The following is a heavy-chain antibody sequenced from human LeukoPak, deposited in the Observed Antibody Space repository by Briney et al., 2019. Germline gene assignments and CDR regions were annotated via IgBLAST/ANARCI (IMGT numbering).Heavy chain of an antibody. D-gene: IGHD2-2*02. CDR1: GGTFSGYA. CDR2: IIPILGIA. V-gene: IGHV1-69*04. CDR3: ARDMDCSSTSCYTFSLGYYYYGMDV. Sequence: SVKVSCKASGGTFSGYAISWVRQAPGQGLEWMGRIIPILGIANYAQKFQGRVTITADKSTSTAYMELSSLRSEDTAVYYCARDMDCSSTSCYTFSLGYYYYGMDVWGQGTTVTVSS. J-gene: IGHJ6*02.